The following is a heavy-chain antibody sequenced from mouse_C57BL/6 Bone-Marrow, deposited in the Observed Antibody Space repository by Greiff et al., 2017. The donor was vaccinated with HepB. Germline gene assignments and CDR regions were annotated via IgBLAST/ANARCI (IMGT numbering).Heavy chain of an antibody. CDR3: ARWGSITTVVDY. D-gene: IGHD1-1*01. V-gene: IGHV1-53*01. Sequence: VKLQQPGTELVKPGASVKLSCKASGYTFTSYWMHWVKPSPGQGLEWIGNINPSNGGTNYNEKFKSKATLTVDKSSSTAYMQLSSLTSEDSAVYYCARWGSITTVVDYWGQGTTLTVSS. CDR2: INPSNGGT. CDR1: GYTFTSYW. J-gene: IGHJ2*01.